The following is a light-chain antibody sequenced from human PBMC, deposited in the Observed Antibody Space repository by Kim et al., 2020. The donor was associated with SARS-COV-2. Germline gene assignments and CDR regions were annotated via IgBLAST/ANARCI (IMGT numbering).Light chain of an antibody. V-gene: IGKV1-5*03. Sequence: SASVGDRVTITCRASQNIGNWLAWYQHKSGKAPKLLIYKASSLESGVPSRFSGSGSGTEFTLTISSLQPDDFATYYCQQFDSSPSSFGQGTKLEI. CDR2: KAS. CDR3: QQFDSSPSS. CDR1: QNIGNW. J-gene: IGKJ2*03.